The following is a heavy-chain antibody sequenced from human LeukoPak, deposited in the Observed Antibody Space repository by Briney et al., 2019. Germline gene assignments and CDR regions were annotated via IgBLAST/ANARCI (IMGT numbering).Heavy chain of an antibody. CDR3: ARRLTQYDCFDP. CDR2: TYYRSTWYN. V-gene: IGHV6-1*01. CDR1: GDSFSSNSVT. D-gene: IGHD2-2*01. J-gene: IGHJ5*02. Sequence: SQTLSLTCAISGDSFSSNSVTWNWNRQSPSRGLEWLGRTYYRSTWYNDYAVSVRSRITVNPDTSKNQFSLHLNSVTPEDTAVYYCARRLTQYDCFDPWGQGILVTVSS.